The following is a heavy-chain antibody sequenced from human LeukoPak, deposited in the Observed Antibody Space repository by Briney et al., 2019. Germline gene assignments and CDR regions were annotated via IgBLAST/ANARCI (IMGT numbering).Heavy chain of an antibody. Sequence: SQTLSLTCAISGDRVSSSGVAWNWIRQSPSRGLEWLGRTYFRTKWSNDCAESVRSRLIINADTSKNQFSLQLNSVTPEDTAVYYCARGKHSAFDIWGQGTMVTVSS. D-gene: IGHD3-3*02. CDR3: ARGKHSAFDI. J-gene: IGHJ3*02. CDR2: TYFRTKWSN. V-gene: IGHV6-1*01. CDR1: GDRVSSSGVA.